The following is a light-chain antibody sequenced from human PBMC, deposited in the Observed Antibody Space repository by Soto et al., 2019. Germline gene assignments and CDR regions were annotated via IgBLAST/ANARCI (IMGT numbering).Light chain of an antibody. Sequence: DIVLTQSPATLSLSPGERATLSCRASQSVSSYLAWYQQKPGQAPRILIYDASNRATGIPARFSGSGSGTDFTLTVSSLEPEDFAVYYCQQRSNWPPITFGQGTRLEI. V-gene: IGKV3-11*01. CDR3: QQRSNWPPIT. J-gene: IGKJ5*01. CDR1: QSVSSY. CDR2: DAS.